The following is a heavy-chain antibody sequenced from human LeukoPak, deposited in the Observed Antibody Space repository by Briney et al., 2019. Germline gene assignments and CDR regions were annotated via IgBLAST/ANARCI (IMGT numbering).Heavy chain of an antibody. D-gene: IGHD3-22*01. J-gene: IGHJ4*02. CDR3: ARDNALYDSSGYGLRYFDY. V-gene: IGHV4-31*03. CDR2: IYYSGST. CDR1: GGSISSGGYY. Sequence: PSETLSLTCTVSGGSISSGGYYWSWIRQHPGKGLEWIGYIYYSGSTYYNPSLKSRVTISVDTSKNQFSLKLSSVTAADTAVYYCARDNALYDSSGYGLRYFDYWGQGTLVTVSS.